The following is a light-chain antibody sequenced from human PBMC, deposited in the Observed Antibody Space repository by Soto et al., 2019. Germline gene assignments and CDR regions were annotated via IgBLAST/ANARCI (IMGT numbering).Light chain of an antibody. Sequence: ESVLTQSPRTLSLSPGERATLSCRASQSVSSSYLAWYQQKPGQAPRLLIYGASSRATGIPIRFSGSGSGTDFTLTISSLEPEDFAVYYCQHYGSSLSITFGQGTRLEIK. V-gene: IGKV3-20*01. J-gene: IGKJ5*01. CDR3: QHYGSSLSIT. CDR1: QSVSSSY. CDR2: GAS.